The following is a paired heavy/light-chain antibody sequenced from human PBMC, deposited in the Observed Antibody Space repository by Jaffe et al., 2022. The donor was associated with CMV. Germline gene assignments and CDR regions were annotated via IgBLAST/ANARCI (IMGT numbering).Light chain of an antibody. Sequence: QSALTQPASVSGSPGQSITISCTGTSSNVGSFNLVSWYQQHPGKAPKLVIYEVSKRPSGVSNRFSGSKLGSTASLTISGLQAEDEADYFCCSYAGSYTFVFGGGTKLTVL. CDR2: EVS. V-gene: IGLV2-23*02. CDR3: CSYAGSYTFV. CDR1: SSNVGSFNL. J-gene: IGLJ3*02.
Heavy chain of an antibody. CDR1: GGSISSSSYY. CDR2: IYYSGST. Sequence: QLQLQESGPGLVKPSETLSLTCTVSGGSISSSSYYWGWIRQPPGKGLKWIASIYYSGSTYYNPSLKSRVTVSVDTSKNQFSLKLSSVTAADTAVYYCSRHVSLDIPYTSGYFDYWGQGTLVTVSS. D-gene: IGHD6-19*01. CDR3: SRHVSLDIPYTSGYFDY. J-gene: IGHJ4*02. V-gene: IGHV4-39*01.